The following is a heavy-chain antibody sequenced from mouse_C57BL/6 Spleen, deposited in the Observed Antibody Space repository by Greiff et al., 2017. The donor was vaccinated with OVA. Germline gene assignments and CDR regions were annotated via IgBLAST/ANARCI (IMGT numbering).Heavy chain of an antibody. J-gene: IGHJ4*01. CDR1: GYSFTGYY. D-gene: IGHD3-1*01. CDR3: ASTGLAGVYAMDY. Sequence: VQLQQSGPELVKPGASVKISCKASGYSFTGYYMNWVKQSPEKSLEWIGEINPSTGGTTYNQKFKVKATVTVDTSSSTAYMQLKSLTSEDSAVYYCASTGLAGVYAMDYWGQGTSVTVSS. CDR2: INPSTGGT. V-gene: IGHV1-42*01.